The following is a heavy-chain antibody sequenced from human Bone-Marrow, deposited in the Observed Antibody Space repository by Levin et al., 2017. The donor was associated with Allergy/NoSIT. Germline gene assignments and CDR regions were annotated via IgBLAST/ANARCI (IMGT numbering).Heavy chain of an antibody. Sequence: GGSLRLSCAASGFTFDDYAMHWVRQAPGKGLEWVSGISWNSGSIGYADSVKGRFTISRDNAKNSLYLQMNSLRAEDTALYYCAKTDYYDSSGYYQRYYYGMDVWGQGTTVTVSS. CDR2: ISWNSGSI. V-gene: IGHV3-9*01. J-gene: IGHJ6*02. CDR1: GFTFDDYA. D-gene: IGHD3-22*01. CDR3: AKTDYYDSSGYYQRYYYGMDV.